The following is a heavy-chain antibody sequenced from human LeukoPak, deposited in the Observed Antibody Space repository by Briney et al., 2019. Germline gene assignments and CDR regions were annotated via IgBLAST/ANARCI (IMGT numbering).Heavy chain of an antibody. CDR1: GGSFSGYY. Sequence: PSETLSLTCAVYGGSFSGYYWSWIRQPPGKGLEWIGEINHSGSTNYNPSLKSRVTISVDTSKNQFSLKLSSVTAADTAVYYCARDRVTGTGIAFDIWGQGTMVTVSS. J-gene: IGHJ3*02. D-gene: IGHD1-20*01. CDR2: INHSGST. V-gene: IGHV4-34*01. CDR3: ARDRVTGTGIAFDI.